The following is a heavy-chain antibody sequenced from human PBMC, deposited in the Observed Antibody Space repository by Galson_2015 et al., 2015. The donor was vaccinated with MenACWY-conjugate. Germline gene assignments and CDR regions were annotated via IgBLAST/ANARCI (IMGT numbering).Heavy chain of an antibody. Sequence: SLRLSCAASGFTFNSYSMNWVRQAPGKGLEWVSYISGSSSTIYYADSVKGRFTISRGNAKNSLYLQMNRLRVEDTAIFYCARNDQADYGVDSWGQGTLVTVSS. J-gene: IGHJ4*02. CDR1: GFTFNSYS. V-gene: IGHV3-48*04. CDR2: ISGSSSTI. CDR3: ARNDQADYGVDS. D-gene: IGHD4-17*01.